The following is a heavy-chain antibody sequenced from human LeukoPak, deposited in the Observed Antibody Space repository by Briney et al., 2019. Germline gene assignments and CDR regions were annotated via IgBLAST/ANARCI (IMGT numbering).Heavy chain of an antibody. CDR2: IHHSGST. J-gene: IGHJ3*02. V-gene: IGHV4-34*01. D-gene: IGHD6-13*01. CDR3: ARGRGSGSSAPGGAFDI. Sequence: GSLRLSCAASGFTFSTYGMSWIRQPPGKGLEWIGEIHHSGSTKYNPSLKSRVTISVHTSKNQFSLKLSSVTAADTAVYYCARGRGSGSSAPGGAFDIWGQGTMVTVSS. CDR1: GFTFSTYG.